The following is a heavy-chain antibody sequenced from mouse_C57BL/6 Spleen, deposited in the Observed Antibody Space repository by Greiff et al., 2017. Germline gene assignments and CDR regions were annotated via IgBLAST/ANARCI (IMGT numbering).Heavy chain of an antibody. CDR1: GFNIKNTY. Sequence: VQLKQSVAELVRPGASVKLSCTASGFNIKNTYMHWVKQRPEQGLEWIGRIDPANGNTKYAPKFQGKATITADTSSNTAYLQLSSLTSEDTAIYYCARGPYYGSSYNWAMDYWGQGTSVTVSS. V-gene: IGHV14-3*01. CDR2: IDPANGNT. CDR3: ARGPYYGSSYNWAMDY. J-gene: IGHJ4*01. D-gene: IGHD1-1*01.